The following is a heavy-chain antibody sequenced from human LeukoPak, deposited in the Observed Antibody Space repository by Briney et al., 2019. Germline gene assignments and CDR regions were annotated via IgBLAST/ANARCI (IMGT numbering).Heavy chain of an antibody. CDR1: GFTLSSYW. V-gene: IGHV3-7*01. J-gene: IGHJ4*02. CDR2: IKQDGSEI. D-gene: IGHD4-23*01. CDR3: VRGNDYGGPHY. Sequence: GGSLRLSCAASGFTLSSYWMSWVRQAPGKGLEWVANIKQDGSEINYADSVKGRFTISRDNGKNTLFLQMNSLRAEDAAVYYCVRGNDYGGPHYWGQGTLVTVSS.